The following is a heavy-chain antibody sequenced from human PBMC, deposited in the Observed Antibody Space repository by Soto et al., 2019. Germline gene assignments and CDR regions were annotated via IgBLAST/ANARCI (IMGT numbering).Heavy chain of an antibody. V-gene: IGHV4-30-2*01. J-gene: IGHJ6*02. CDR2: ISDSGST. CDR3: ARGSSSYYDYGMDV. D-gene: IGHD6-6*01. Sequence: QLQLQESGSGLVRPSQTLSLSCAVSVDSISRGGYSWTWIRQPPGKALEWIGNISDSGSTSYNPALKSRVTMSVDTSKNQFSLKLTSVTAADTAVYFCARGSSSYYDYGMDVWGQGITVTVSS. CDR1: VDSISRGGYS.